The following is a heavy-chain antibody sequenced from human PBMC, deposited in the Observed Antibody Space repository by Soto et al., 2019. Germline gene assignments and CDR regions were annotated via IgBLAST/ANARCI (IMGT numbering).Heavy chain of an antibody. Sequence: SVKVSCKASGGTFSSYAISWVRQAPGQGLEWMGGIIPIFGTANYAQKFQGRVTITADGSTSTAYMELSSLRSEDTAVYYCASGPDDSSGYPHDAFDIWGQGTMVTVS. CDR2: IIPIFGTA. CDR3: ASGPDDSSGYPHDAFDI. D-gene: IGHD3-22*01. CDR1: GGTFSSYA. V-gene: IGHV1-69*13. J-gene: IGHJ3*02.